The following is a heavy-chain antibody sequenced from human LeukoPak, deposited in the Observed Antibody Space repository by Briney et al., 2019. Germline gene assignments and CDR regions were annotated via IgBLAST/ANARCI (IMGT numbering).Heavy chain of an antibody. Sequence: GGSLRLSCAASGFTFNNYGMHRVRQAPGKGLEWMALIWYDESNKYYADSVKGRFTISRDNSKNTLYLQMNSLRAEDTAVYYCSREYFDWSRNYYYGMDVWGQGTTVTVSS. V-gene: IGHV3-33*01. J-gene: IGHJ6*02. CDR3: SREYFDWSRNYYYGMDV. CDR1: GFTFNNYG. D-gene: IGHD3-9*01. CDR2: IWYDESNK.